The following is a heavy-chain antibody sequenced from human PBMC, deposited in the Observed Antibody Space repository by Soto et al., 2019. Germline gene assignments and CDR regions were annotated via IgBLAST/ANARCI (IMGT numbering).Heavy chain of an antibody. CDR1: GDPITSYF. V-gene: IGHV4-59*13. CDR3: ASVTFGGVVLAH. Sequence: SETLSLTCTVSGDPITSYFWTWIRQPPGKGLEWNGYIYFNGNTNFNPSLKRRVTISVDPSKKQISLNLTSVTDADTAVYFCASVTFGGVVLAHWGQGTLVTVSS. D-gene: IGHD3-16*01. J-gene: IGHJ4*02. CDR2: IYFNGNT.